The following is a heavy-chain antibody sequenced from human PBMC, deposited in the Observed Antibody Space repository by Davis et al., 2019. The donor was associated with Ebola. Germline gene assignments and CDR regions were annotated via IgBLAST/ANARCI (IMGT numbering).Heavy chain of an antibody. V-gene: IGHV1-3*01. CDR3: ANLGSMDV. D-gene: IGHD3-10*01. Sequence: AASVKVSCKASGYTFTSYPIHWVRQAPGQRLEWMGWINAGNGNTRYSQKFQGRVTMTRDTSTSTVYMELSSLRSEDTAVYYCANLGSMDVWGKGTTVTVSS. J-gene: IGHJ6*04. CDR2: INAGNGNT. CDR1: GYTFTSYP.